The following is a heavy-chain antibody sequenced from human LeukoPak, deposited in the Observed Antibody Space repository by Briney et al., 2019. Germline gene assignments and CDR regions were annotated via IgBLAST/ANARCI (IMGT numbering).Heavy chain of an antibody. CDR1: GGPFSGYY. CDR2: INHSGST. D-gene: IGHD3/OR15-3a*01. V-gene: IGHV4-34*01. J-gene: IGHJ4*02. Sequence: AETLSLTCAVYGGPFSGYYWIWIRQPPGKGLEWIGEINHSGSTNYNPSLKSRVTISVDTSKNQFSLKLSSVTAADTAVYYCARVLGPFDYWGQGTLVTVSS. CDR3: ARVLGPFDY.